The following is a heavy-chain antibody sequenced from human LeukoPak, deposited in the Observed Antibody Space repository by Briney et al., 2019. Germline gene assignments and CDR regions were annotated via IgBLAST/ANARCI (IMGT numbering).Heavy chain of an antibody. D-gene: IGHD6-19*01. V-gene: IGHV3-23*01. Sequence: GGSLRLSCAASGFTFSSYAMSWVRQAPGKGLEWVSAISDSGGNTYYADSVKGRFTISRDNSRNTLYLQMNSLRAEDTAVYYCAKDTGVYSSGWYPYFDYWGQGTLVTVSS. CDR1: GFTFSSYA. CDR3: AKDTGVYSSGWYPYFDY. CDR2: ISDSGGNT. J-gene: IGHJ4*02.